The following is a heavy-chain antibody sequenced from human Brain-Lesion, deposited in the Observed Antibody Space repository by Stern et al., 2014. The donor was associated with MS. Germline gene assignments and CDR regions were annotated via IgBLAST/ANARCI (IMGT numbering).Heavy chain of an antibody. CDR3: ARDQRGITIFGVVTDYYYLGMDV. D-gene: IGHD3-3*01. J-gene: IGHJ6*02. CDR2: INPNTGGP. V-gene: IGHV1-2*02. CDR1: GYIFTGYY. Sequence: VQLVQSGAEVKKPGASVKVSCKTSGYIFTGYYIHWVRQAPGQGLEWMAWINPNTGGPKSAQKFQGRVTMSRDTSNSTAYVELSSLTSDDTAVYYCARDQRGITIFGVVTDYYYLGMDVWGQGTTVTVSS.